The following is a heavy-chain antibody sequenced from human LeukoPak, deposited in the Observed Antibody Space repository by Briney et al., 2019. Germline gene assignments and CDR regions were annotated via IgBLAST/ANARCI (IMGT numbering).Heavy chain of an antibody. Sequence: GGSLRLSCAASGFTVSSNYMSWVRQAPGKGLEWVSVIYSGGSTYYADPVKGRFTISRDNSKNTLYLQMNSLRAEDTAVYYCASPGSYGGNSNDYWGQGTLVTVSS. D-gene: IGHD4-23*01. CDR1: GFTVSSNY. J-gene: IGHJ4*02. V-gene: IGHV3-53*01. CDR3: ASPGSYGGNSNDY. CDR2: IYSGGST.